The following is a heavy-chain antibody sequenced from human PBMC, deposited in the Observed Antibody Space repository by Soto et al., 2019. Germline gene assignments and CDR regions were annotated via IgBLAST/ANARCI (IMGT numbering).Heavy chain of an antibody. D-gene: IGHD3-9*01. V-gene: IGHV3-74*01. CDR1: GFPFSSDW. CDR3: AREYYGLLTGYYTDY. CDR2: ISGDGVTT. Sequence: EVQLVESGGDLVQRGGSLRLSCAASGFPFSSDWMHWVRHTPGKGLDWVARISGDGVTTYYADFVTGRFTVSRDNAKNTLSLQISGLRAEDTAVYYCAREYYGLLTGYYTDYWGQGTLVSVSS. J-gene: IGHJ4*02.